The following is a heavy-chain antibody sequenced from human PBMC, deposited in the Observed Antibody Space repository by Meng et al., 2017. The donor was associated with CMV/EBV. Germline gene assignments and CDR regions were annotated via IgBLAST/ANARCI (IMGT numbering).Heavy chain of an antibody. Sequence: ASVKVSCKTSGYTFTGYYIHWVRQAPGQGLEWMGWINPNTGGTNSPQKFQGRVTMTRDTSISTASMELSRLRSDDTAMYYCARVVEINIFGVLIPNWLDPWGQGTLVTVSS. D-gene: IGHD3-3*02. CDR1: GYTFTGYY. CDR3: ARVVEINIFGVLIPNWLDP. CDR2: INPNTGGT. J-gene: IGHJ5*02. V-gene: IGHV1-2*02.